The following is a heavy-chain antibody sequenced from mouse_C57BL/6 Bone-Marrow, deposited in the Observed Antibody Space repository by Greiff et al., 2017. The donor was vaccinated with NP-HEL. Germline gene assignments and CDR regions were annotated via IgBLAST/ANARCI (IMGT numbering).Heavy chain of an antibody. CDR1: GFTIKDYY. V-gene: IGHV14-2*01. CDR3: ARTLRMDY. J-gene: IGHJ4*01. Sequence: VQLQQSGAELVKPGASVKLSCTASGFTIKDYYMHWVKQRPEQGLEWIGRIDPEDGETKYASKFQGKATITADTSSNTAYLQLSSLTSEDTAVYYCARTLRMDYWGQGTSVTVSS. CDR2: IDPEDGET. D-gene: IGHD1-1*01.